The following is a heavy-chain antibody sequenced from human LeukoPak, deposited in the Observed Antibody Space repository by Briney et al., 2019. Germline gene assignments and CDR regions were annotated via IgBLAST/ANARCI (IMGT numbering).Heavy chain of an antibody. CDR3: ARDLGYCSGGSCYSDAFDI. V-gene: IGHV4-38-2*02. CDR1: GYSISSGYY. CDR2: IYHSGST. D-gene: IGHD2-15*01. Sequence: SETLSLTCTVSGYSISSGYYWGWIRQPPGKGLEWIGSIYHSGSTYYNPSLKSRVTISVDTSKNQFSLKLSSVTAADTDVYYCARDLGYCSGGSCYSDAFDIWGQGTMVTVSS. J-gene: IGHJ3*02.